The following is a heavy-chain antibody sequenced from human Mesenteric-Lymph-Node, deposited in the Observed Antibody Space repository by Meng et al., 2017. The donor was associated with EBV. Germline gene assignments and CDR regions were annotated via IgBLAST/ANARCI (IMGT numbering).Heavy chain of an antibody. V-gene: IGHV4-39*07. Sequence: QLQLQESGPGLVKSSXXLSLTGTVSGGSISRSSYYWGWIRQPPGKGLEWIGSIYYSGSTYYNPSLKSRVTISVDTSQNQFSLKLNSVTAADTAVYYCARDCSGDCPIDSWGQGTLVTVSS. J-gene: IGHJ4*02. D-gene: IGHD2-21*02. CDR2: IYYSGST. CDR3: ARDCSGDCPIDS. CDR1: GGSISRSSYY.